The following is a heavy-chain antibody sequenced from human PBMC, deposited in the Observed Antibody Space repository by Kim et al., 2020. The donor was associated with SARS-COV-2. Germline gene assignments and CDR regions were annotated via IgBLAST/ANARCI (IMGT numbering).Heavy chain of an antibody. Sequence: GGSLRLSCAASGFNFSSYWMSWVRQAPGKGLEWVANIKQDGSEKYYVDSVKGRFTISRDNAKNSLYLQMNSLRAEDKAVYYCARVIQVSRRSWLHPSGHYGMDVWGQGTKSTVSS. D-gene: IGHD6-13*01. CDR2: IKQDGSEK. V-gene: IGHV3-7*01. J-gene: IGHJ6*02. CDR1: GFNFSSYW. CDR3: ARVIQVSRRSWLHPSGHYGMDV.